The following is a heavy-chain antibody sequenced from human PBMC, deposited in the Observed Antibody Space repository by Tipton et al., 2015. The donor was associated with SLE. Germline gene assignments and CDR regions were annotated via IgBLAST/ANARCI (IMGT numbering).Heavy chain of an antibody. CDR2: IYYSGST. CDR1: GVSISSSY. V-gene: IGHV4-59*05. CDR3: AVGRRPVDY. D-gene: IGHD1-26*01. J-gene: IGHJ4*02. Sequence: TLSLTCNVSGVSISSSYWSWIRQPAGKGLEWIGTIYYSGSTYYNLSLKSRVTISLDTSKNQFSLKLRSVIAADTAVYYCAVGRRPVDYWGQGTLVTVSS.